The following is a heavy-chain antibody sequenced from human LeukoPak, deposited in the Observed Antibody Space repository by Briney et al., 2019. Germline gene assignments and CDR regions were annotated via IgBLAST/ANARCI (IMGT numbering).Heavy chain of an antibody. Sequence: PGGSLRLPCAASGFTFSSYWMHWVRQAPGKGLVWVSRINSDGSSTSYADSVKGRFTISRDNAKNTLYLQMNSLRAEDTAVYYCARARIAVAGRFAVAYYFDYWGQGTLVTVSS. CDR2: INSDGSST. V-gene: IGHV3-74*01. D-gene: IGHD6-19*01. CDR1: GFTFSSYW. CDR3: ARARIAVAGRFAVAYYFDY. J-gene: IGHJ4*02.